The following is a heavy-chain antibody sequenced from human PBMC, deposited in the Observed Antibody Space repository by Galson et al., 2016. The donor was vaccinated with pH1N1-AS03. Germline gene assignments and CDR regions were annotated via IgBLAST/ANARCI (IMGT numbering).Heavy chain of an antibody. CDR2: INPSDGNT. CDR3: ARVSAGLTGYYYAMDV. J-gene: IGHJ6*02. CDR1: GGTFSTYY. Sequence: SVKVSCKASGGTFSTYYIHWVRQAPGQGREWMGIINPSDGNTNYAQRFQGRVTMTRDTSTSTVYMELSSLRSDDTAVYYCARVSAGLTGYYYAMDVWGQGTTVTVSS. V-gene: IGHV1-46*01. D-gene: IGHD4/OR15-4a*01.